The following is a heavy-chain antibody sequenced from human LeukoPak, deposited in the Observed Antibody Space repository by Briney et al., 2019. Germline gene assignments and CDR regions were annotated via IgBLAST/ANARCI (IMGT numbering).Heavy chain of an antibody. J-gene: IGHJ3*02. V-gene: IGHV3-21*01. Sequence: GGSLRLSCAASGFTFSSYAMSWVRQAPGKGLEWVSSISSSSSYIYYADSVKGRFTISRDNAKNSLYLQMNSLRAEDTAVYYCATESAVTTQGDAFDIWGQGTMVTVSS. CDR1: GFTFSSYA. D-gene: IGHD4-4*01. CDR3: ATESAVTTQGDAFDI. CDR2: ISSSSSYI.